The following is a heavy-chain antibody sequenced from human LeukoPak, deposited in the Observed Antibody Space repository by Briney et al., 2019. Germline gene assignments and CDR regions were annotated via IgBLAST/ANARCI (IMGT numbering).Heavy chain of an antibody. J-gene: IGHJ2*01. D-gene: IGHD2-2*01. Sequence: SVTVSCKASGGTFSSYAISWVRQAPGQGLEWMGGIIPIFGTANYAQKFQGRVTITTDESTSTAYMELSSLRSEDTAVYYCARDRLRGYCSSTSCPTYWYFDLWGRGTLVTVSS. V-gene: IGHV1-69*05. CDR3: ARDRLRGYCSSTSCPTYWYFDL. CDR1: GGTFSSYA. CDR2: IIPIFGTA.